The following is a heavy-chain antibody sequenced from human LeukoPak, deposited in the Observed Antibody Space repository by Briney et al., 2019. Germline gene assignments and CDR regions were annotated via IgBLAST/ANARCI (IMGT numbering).Heavy chain of an antibody. CDR1: GFTFSSYG. J-gene: IGHJ3*02. D-gene: IGHD3-3*01. Sequence: GGSLRLSCAASGFTFSSYGMHWVRQAPGKGLEWVAFIWYDGSNKYYADSVKGRFTISRDNSKNTLYLQMNSLRAEDTAVYYCAKDYYDFWSGYYLDAFDIWGQGTMVTVSS. CDR2: IWYDGSNK. V-gene: IGHV3-30*02. CDR3: AKDYYDFWSGYYLDAFDI.